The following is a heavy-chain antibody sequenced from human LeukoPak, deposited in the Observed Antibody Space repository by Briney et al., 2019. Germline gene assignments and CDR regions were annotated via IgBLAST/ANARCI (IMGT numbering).Heavy chain of an antibody. D-gene: IGHD1-26*01. CDR2: VYYSGTT. CDR1: GGSISSYY. V-gene: IGHV4-59*08. Sequence: PSETLSLTCTVSGGSISSYYWNWIRQPPGKGLEWIGYVYYSGTTNYNPSLESRVTISVDTSKNQFSLKLSSVTAADTAVYYCARRGGSYNFDYWGQGTLVTVSS. CDR3: ARRGGSYNFDY. J-gene: IGHJ4*02.